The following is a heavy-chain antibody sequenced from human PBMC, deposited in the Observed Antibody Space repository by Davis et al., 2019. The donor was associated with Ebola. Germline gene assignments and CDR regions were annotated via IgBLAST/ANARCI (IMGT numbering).Heavy chain of an antibody. CDR2: ISAYNGNT. CDR1: GYTFTSYG. Sequence: ASVKVSCKASGYTFTSYGISWVRQAPGQGLEWMGWISAYNGNTNYAQKLQGRVTMTTDTSTRTAYMELRSLRSDDTAVYYCARIAAAGSYYYYGMDVWGQGTTVTVSS. V-gene: IGHV1-18*01. D-gene: IGHD6-13*01. CDR3: ARIAAAGSYYYYGMDV. J-gene: IGHJ6*02.